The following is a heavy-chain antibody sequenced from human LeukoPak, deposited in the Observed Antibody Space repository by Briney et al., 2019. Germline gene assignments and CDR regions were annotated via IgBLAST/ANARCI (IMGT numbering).Heavy chain of an antibody. CDR2: ISAYNGNT. V-gene: IGHV1-18*01. CDR3: ARGPYDILTGYSTAEYFQH. CDR1: GGTFSSYA. D-gene: IGHD3-9*01. Sequence: ASVKVSCKASGGTFSSYAISWVRQAPGQGLEWMGWISAYNGNTNYAQKLQGRVTMTTDTSTSTAYMELRSLRSDDTAVYYCARGPYDILTGYSTAEYFQHWGQGTLVTVSS. J-gene: IGHJ1*01.